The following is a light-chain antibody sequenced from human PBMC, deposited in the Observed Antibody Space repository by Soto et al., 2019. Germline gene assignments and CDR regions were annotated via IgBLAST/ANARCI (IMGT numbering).Light chain of an antibody. Sequence: QSVLTQPASVSGSPGQSITISCSGSSSDVGNGYDSVSWYQQHPGKAPKLIIYEVTNRPSRVSSRFSGSKSGNTASLTISMLQAEDDADYYCCSYAVSVAPYVLGTGSKVTVL. CDR3: CSYAVSVAPYV. CDR1: SSDVGNGYDS. V-gene: IGLV2-14*01. CDR2: EVT. J-gene: IGLJ1*01.